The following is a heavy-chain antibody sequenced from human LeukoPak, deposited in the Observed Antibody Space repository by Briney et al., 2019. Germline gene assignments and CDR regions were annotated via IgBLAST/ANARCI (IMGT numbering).Heavy chain of an antibody. Sequence: PGGSLRLSCAASGFTFSSYAMSWVRQAPGKGLEWVSAISGSAGSTKYADSVKGRFTISRDNPKNTLYLQMNSLRVEDTALYYCAKSKDGYNYDAFDIWGQGTLVTVSS. CDR1: GFTFSSYA. D-gene: IGHD5-24*01. V-gene: IGHV3-23*01. CDR3: AKSKDGYNYDAFDI. CDR2: ISGSAGST. J-gene: IGHJ3*02.